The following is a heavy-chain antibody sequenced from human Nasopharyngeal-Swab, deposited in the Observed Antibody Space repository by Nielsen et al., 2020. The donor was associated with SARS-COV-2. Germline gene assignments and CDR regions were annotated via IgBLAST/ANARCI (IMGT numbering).Heavy chain of an antibody. V-gene: IGHV3-21*01. CDR2: ISSSSSYI. Sequence: GESLKISCAASGFTFSSYSMNWVRQAPGKGLEWVSSISSSSSYIYDADSVKGRFTISRDNAKNSLYLQMNSLRAEDTAVYYCARDHRTPGGDYYYYGMDVWGQGTTVTVSS. CDR1: GFTFSSYS. D-gene: IGHD3-16*01. CDR3: ARDHRTPGGDYYYYGMDV. J-gene: IGHJ6*02.